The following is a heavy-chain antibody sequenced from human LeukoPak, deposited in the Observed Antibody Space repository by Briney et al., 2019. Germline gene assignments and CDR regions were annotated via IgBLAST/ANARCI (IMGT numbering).Heavy chain of an antibody. J-gene: IGHJ4*02. V-gene: IGHV3-23*01. CDR3: AKAREIVVVPAATFDY. D-gene: IGHD2-2*01. Sequence: GGSLRLSCAASGFTFSSYAMSWVRQAPGKGLEWVSAISGSGGSTYYADSVKGRFTISRDNSKNTLYLQMNSLRAEDTAVYYCAKAREIVVVPAATFDYWGQGTLVTVSS. CDR2: ISGSGGST. CDR1: GFTFSSYA.